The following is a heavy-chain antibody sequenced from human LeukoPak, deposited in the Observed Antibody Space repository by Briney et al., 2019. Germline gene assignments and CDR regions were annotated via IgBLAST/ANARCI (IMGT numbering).Heavy chain of an antibody. Sequence: PSETLSLTCTVSGYSISTGYYWGWIRQPPGKGLEWIGSIYHSGSTFYNPSLKSRVTISVDTSKNQFSLRLSSMTAADTAVYYCARGNYWGQGTLVTVSS. CDR3: ARGNY. CDR1: GYSISTGYY. J-gene: IGHJ4*02. CDR2: IYHSGST. V-gene: IGHV4-38-2*02.